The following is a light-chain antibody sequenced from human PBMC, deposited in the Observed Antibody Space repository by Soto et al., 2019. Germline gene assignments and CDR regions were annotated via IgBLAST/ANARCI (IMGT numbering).Light chain of an antibody. V-gene: IGKV3-20*01. Sequence: IVMTQSPDTLSVSPGERATLSCRASQSITEKVVWYQQKPGQAPRLLIYGASSRATGIPDRFSGSGSGTDFTLTISRLEPEDFAVYYCQQYGSSPSITFCQGTRLEI. CDR2: GAS. CDR1: QSITEK. CDR3: QQYGSSPSIT. J-gene: IGKJ5*01.